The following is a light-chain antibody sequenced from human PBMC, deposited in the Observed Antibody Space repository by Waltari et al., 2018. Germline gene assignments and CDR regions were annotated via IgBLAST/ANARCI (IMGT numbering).Light chain of an antibody. J-gene: IGLJ3*02. CDR2: DVR. V-gene: IGLV2-11*01. CDR1: TSDVGGYNY. Sequence: QSALTQPRSVSGSPGQSVTISCTGTTSDVGGYNYVPWYHQHPGKAPKRMIYDVRKRPSGVPDRFSGSKSGNTASLTISGLQAEDEADYYCCSYGGTYSWVFGGGTKLTVL. CDR3: CSYGGTYSWV.